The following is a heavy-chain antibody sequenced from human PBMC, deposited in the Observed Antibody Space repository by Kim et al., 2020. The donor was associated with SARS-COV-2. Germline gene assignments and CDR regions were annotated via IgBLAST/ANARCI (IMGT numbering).Heavy chain of an antibody. CDR2: ISSSGSTI. J-gene: IGHJ6*02. V-gene: IGHV3-48*03. D-gene: IGHD3-10*01. Sequence: GGSLRLSCAASGFTFSSYEMNWVRQAPGKGLEWVSYISSSGSTIYYADSVKGRFTISRDNAKNSLYLQMNSLRAEDTAVYYCARQDTFGELLLYYYYGMDVWGQGTTVTVSS. CDR3: ARQDTFGELLLYYYYGMDV. CDR1: GFTFSSYE.